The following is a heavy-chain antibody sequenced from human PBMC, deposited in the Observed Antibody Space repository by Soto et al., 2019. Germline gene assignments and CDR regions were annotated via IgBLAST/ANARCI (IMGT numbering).Heavy chain of an antibody. D-gene: IGHD2-15*01. Sequence: SETLSLTCTVSGGSISSYYWSWIRQPPGKGLEWIGYIYYSGSTKYNPSLKSRVTISVDTAKTQFSLKLSSVTAADTAVYYCARAPGYCSGGSCYRHGSYGMDVWGQGTTVTVSS. J-gene: IGHJ6*02. CDR2: IYYSGST. CDR3: ARAPGYCSGGSCYRHGSYGMDV. CDR1: GGSISSYY. V-gene: IGHV4-59*01.